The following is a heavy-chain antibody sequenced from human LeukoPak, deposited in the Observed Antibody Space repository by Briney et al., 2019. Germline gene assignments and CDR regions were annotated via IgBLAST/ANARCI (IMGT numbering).Heavy chain of an antibody. V-gene: IGHV3-53*01. CDR2: IYSGGST. CDR3: AREGAGTVNAFDI. Sequence: GGSLRLSCAASGFTVSSNYMSWVRQAPGKGLEWVSVIYSGGSTYYADSVKGRFTISRDNSKNTLYLQMNGLRAEDTAVYYCAREGAGTVNAFDIWGQGTMVTVSS. D-gene: IGHD6-19*01. J-gene: IGHJ3*02. CDR1: GFTVSSNY.